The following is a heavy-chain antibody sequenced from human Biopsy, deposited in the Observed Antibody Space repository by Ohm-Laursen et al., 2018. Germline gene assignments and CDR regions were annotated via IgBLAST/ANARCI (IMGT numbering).Heavy chain of an antibody. CDR2: IIPTFDTP. J-gene: IGHJ5*02. Sequence: GSSVKVSCKASGGTFSSYVISWVRQAPGQGLEWMGRIIPTFDTPTYAPDFQGRVTSTADKSTGTAHLDLSRLRSEDTAIYYCAGGAAKGNPYDHWGQGTLVTVSS. CDR1: GGTFSSYV. V-gene: IGHV1-69*06. CDR3: AGGAAKGNPYDH. D-gene: IGHD3-10*01.